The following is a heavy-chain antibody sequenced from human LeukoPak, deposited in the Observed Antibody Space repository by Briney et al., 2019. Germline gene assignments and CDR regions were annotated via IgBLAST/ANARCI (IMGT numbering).Heavy chain of an antibody. Sequence: PGGSLRLSCAASGFAFSIHVMDWVRQAPGRGLEWVSGINGRGDSRHYADSVRGRFTISRDNSKNTLQLQMNSLRVEDTAVYYCVKETNSGWYDYWGQGKMVSVSS. V-gene: IGHV3-23*01. CDR2: INGRGDSR. CDR3: VKETNSGWYDY. D-gene: IGHD6-19*01. CDR1: GFAFSIHV. J-gene: IGHJ4*02.